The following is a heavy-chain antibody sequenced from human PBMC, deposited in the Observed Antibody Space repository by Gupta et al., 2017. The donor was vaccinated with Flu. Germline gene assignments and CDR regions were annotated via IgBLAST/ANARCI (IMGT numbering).Heavy chain of an antibody. D-gene: IGHD1-26*01. CDR3: ARSGSYYYFDY. J-gene: IGHJ4*02. V-gene: IGHV3-72*01. CDR2: NRNKANSYTT. Sequence: LRGVGGNRNKANSYTTKDAASVKGRFTISRDDSKNSLYLQMNSLKTEDTAVYYCARSGSYYYFDYWGQGTLVTVSS.